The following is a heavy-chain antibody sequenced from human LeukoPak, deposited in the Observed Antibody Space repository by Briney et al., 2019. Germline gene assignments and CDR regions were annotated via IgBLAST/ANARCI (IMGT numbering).Heavy chain of an antibody. CDR1: GYSFIDYY. D-gene: IGHD4-17*01. J-gene: IGHJ3*01. Sequence: ASVKVSCKASGYSFIDYYIHWVRQAPGQGLEWMGWINPKSGNTNYAQKFQGRVTMTRDTSITTAYMELSRLKSDDTAVYYCARDQVTDYVALWGQGTMVTASS. V-gene: IGHV1-2*02. CDR3: ARDQVTDYVAL. CDR2: INPKSGNT.